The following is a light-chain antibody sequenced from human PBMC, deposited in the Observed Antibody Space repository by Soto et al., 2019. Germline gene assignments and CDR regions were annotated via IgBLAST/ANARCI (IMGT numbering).Light chain of an antibody. CDR3: QKYSSAPFT. J-gene: IGKJ3*01. Sequence: DIQMTQSPSSLSASVGDRVTITCRASQGITNYVAWYQQKPGTGPKLLISAASTLQSGVPSRFSGSGFGTDFTLIISSLQPEDVATYYCQKYSSAPFTFGPGTKVDIK. V-gene: IGKV1-27*01. CDR1: QGITNY. CDR2: AAS.